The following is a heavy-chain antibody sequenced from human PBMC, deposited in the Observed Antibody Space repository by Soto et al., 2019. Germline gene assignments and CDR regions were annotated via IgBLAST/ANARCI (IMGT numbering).Heavy chain of an antibody. CDR2: VIPISGSP. CDR1: GGPFSNNA. J-gene: IGHJ4*02. D-gene: IGHD3-10*01. Sequence: QVQLVQSGAEMKKPGSSVKVSCKASGGPFSNNAISWVRQAPGQGLEWMGGVIPISGSPNYAQKFQGRVTITADESTRTAYMELSSLRSEDTAVYFCARTRAPTGFSYFDDWGQGTLVTVAS. V-gene: IGHV1-69*01. CDR3: ARTRAPTGFSYFDD.